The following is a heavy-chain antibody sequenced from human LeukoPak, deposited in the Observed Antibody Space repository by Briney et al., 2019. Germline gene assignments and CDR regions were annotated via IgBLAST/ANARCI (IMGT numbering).Heavy chain of an antibody. J-gene: IGHJ4*02. V-gene: IGHV3-64*01. CDR1: GFTFSSYA. Sequence: GSLRLSCAASGFTFSSYAMHWVRQAPGKGLEYVSAISSNGGSTYYANSVKGRFTISRDNSKNTLYLQMGSLRAEDMAVYYCARAGCSSTSCYTGDYWGQGTLVTVSS. D-gene: IGHD2-2*02. CDR2: ISSNGGST. CDR3: ARAGCSSTSCYTGDY.